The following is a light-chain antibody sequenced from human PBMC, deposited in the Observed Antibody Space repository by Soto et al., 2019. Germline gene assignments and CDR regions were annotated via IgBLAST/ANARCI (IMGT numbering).Light chain of an antibody. Sequence: AIQMTQSPSSLSASVGDRVTITCRASQAIRNDLAWYQQKPGRAPKRLIYGSSSLQSGVPSRFSGSGSGTGFTLTISSLQPEDFATYYCLQDYNYPWTFGQGTKVDIK. CDR3: LQDYNYPWT. V-gene: IGKV1-6*01. J-gene: IGKJ1*01. CDR2: GSS. CDR1: QAIRND.